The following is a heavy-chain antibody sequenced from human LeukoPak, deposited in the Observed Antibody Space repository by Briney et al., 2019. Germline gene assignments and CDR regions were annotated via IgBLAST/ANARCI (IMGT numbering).Heavy chain of an antibody. CDR2: ITSSSSYI. CDR1: GLTYSSYG. CDR3: ARSYSSSRGTFDN. D-gene: IGHD6-6*01. Sequence: GGSLRLSCTSSGLTYSSYGMKWVRQAPGKGLEWVSSITSSSSYIYYADSVKGRFTISRDNAKNSLYLQMNSLRAEDTAVYYCARSYSSSRGTFDNWGQGTLVTVSS. V-gene: IGHV3-21*01. J-gene: IGHJ4*02.